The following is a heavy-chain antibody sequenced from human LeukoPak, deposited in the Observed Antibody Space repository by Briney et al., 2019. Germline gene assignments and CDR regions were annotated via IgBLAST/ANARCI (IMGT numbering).Heavy chain of an antibody. CDR2: ISHSGST. V-gene: IGHV4-34*01. CDR1: GGSFSGYY. Sequence: SETLSLTCAVYGGSFSGYYWSWIRQPPGKGLEWIGEISHSGSTNYNPSLKSRVTISVDTSKNQFSLKLSSVTAADTAVYYCASREQLAYYFDYWGQGTLVTVSS. D-gene: IGHD6-6*01. J-gene: IGHJ4*02. CDR3: ASREQLAYYFDY.